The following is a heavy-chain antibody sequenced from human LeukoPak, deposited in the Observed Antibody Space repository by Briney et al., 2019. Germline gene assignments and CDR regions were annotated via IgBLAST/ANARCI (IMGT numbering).Heavy chain of an antibody. CDR2: IKEDGNEK. V-gene: IGHV3-7*01. CDR3: GTLSDDF. CDR1: GFTFSRSW. Sequence: GGSLRLSCAASGFTFSRSWMTWVRQAPGKGLEWVANIKEDGNEKNYGDSVKGRFTISRDNARKALYLEMSSLRAEDTAVYYCGTLSDDFWGQGTPVTVS. J-gene: IGHJ4*02.